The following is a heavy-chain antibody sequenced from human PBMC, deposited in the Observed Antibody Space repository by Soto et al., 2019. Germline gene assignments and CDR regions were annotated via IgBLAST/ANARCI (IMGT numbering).Heavy chain of an antibody. CDR1: GGSISSGDYY. Sequence: SETLSLTCTVSGGSISSGDYYWSWIRQPPGKGLEWIGYIYYSGSTYYNPSLKSRVTISVDTSKNQFSLKLSSVTAADMAVYYCARVTSSFHLELLLDYWGQGTLVTVSS. D-gene: IGHD1-7*01. CDR2: IYYSGST. V-gene: IGHV4-30-4*01. CDR3: ARVTSSFHLELLLDY. J-gene: IGHJ4*02.